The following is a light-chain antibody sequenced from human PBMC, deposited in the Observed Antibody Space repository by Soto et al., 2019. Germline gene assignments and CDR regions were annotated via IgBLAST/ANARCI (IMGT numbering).Light chain of an antibody. J-gene: IGKJ2*01. CDR1: QSLLHTNGYNY. Sequence: DIVMTQSPLSLPVTPGEPASISCRSSQSLLHTNGYNYLDWYVQKPGQSPHLLIYLGSNRASGVPDRFSGSGSGTDFTLEISRVEAEDVGVYYCMQELQTPGYTFGQGTKLEIK. CDR3: MQELQTPGYT. V-gene: IGKV2-28*01. CDR2: LGS.